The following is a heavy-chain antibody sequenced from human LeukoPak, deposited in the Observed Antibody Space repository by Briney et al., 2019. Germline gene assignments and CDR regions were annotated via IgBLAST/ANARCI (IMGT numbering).Heavy chain of an antibody. V-gene: IGHV4-59*02. D-gene: IGHD3-10*01. CDR1: GASVRNEY. J-gene: IGHJ6*02. CDR2: IYYSGST. CDR3: ARVGPHYGSGSYYNPLYYYYGMDV. Sequence: PSETLSLTCTVSGASVRNEYWSWIRQPPGKGLEWIGYIYYSGSTNYNPSLKSRVTISVDMSKNQFSLKLSSVTAADTAVYYCARVGPHYGSGSYYNPLYYYYGMDVWGQGTTVTVSS.